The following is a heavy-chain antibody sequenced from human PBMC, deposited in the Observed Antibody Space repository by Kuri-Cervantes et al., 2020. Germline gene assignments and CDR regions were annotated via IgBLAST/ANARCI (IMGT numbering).Heavy chain of an antibody. CDR3: ARESISMVRGVVYYYNGKDV. CDR1: GGSISSSNW. Sequence: GSLRLSCAVSGGSISSSNWWSWVRQPPGKGLEWIGEIYHSGSTNYNPSLKSRVTISVDKSKNQFSLKLSSVTAADTAVYYCARESISMVRGVVYYYNGKDVWGQGTTVTVSS. D-gene: IGHD3-10*01. CDR2: IYHSGST. V-gene: IGHV4-4*02. J-gene: IGHJ6*02.